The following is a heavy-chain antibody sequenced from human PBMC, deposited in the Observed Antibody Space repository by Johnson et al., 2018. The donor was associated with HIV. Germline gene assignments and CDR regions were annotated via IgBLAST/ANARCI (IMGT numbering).Heavy chain of an antibody. CDR2: IKQDGSEK. CDR1: GFTFSNYW. J-gene: IGHJ3*02. V-gene: IGHV3-7*01. D-gene: IGHD3-22*01. Sequence: EVQLVESGGGLVQPGGSLRLSCAASGFTFSNYWMSWVCQAPGKGLEWVANIKQDGSEKYYVDSVKGRFNISRDNAKNSLFLQMNSLRAEDTAVYYCARPRVSSGRHGAFDIWGQGTMVTVSS. CDR3: ARPRVSSGRHGAFDI.